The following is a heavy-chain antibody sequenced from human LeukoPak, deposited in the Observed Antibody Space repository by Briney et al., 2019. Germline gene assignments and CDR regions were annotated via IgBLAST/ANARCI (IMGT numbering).Heavy chain of an antibody. CDR1: GGTFSNYA. CDR3: ARWAGYCRITNCXSAFXX. CDR2: ITPIFATP. Sequence: SVKVSCKASGGTFSNYAISWVRQAPGQGLEWMGGITPIFATPSYAQKYQGRVTITSDESTSTAYMELSGLRSEDTAVYYCARWAGYCRITNCXSAFXXWGQGTLVTV. D-gene: IGHD2-2*02. V-gene: IGHV1-69*01. J-gene: IGHJ4*02.